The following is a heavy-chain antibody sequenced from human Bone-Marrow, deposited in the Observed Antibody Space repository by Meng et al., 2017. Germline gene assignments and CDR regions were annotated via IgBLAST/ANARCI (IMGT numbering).Heavy chain of an antibody. CDR2: INHSGST. CDR1: GGSFSGYY. J-gene: IGHJ4*02. V-gene: IGHV4-34*01. D-gene: IGHD1-26*01. CDR3: ARGRPIVGATKESREGTLGTPYFDY. Sequence: SETLSLTCAVYGGSFSGYYWSWIRQPPGKGLEWIGEINHSGSTNYNPSLKSRVTISVDTSKNQFSLKLSSVTAADTAVYYCARGRPIVGATKESREGTLGTPYFDYWGQGTLVTVSS.